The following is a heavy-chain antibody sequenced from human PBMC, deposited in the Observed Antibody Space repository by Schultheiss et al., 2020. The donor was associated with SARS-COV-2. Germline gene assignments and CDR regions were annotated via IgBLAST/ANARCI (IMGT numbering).Heavy chain of an antibody. CDR1: GGSFSDYY. V-gene: IGHV4-34*09. CDR3: ASSGSYYDVDYFDY. CDR2: INHSGST. J-gene: IGHJ4*02. D-gene: IGHD1-26*01. Sequence: LRLSCAVYGGSFSDYYWSWIRQPPGKGLEWIGEINHSGSTNYNPSLKSRVTISVDTSKNQFSLKLSSVTAEETAVYYCASSGSYYDVDYFDYWGQGTLVTVSS.